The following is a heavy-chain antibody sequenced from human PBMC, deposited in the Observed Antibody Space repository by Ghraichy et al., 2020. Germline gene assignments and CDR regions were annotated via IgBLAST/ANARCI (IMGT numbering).Heavy chain of an antibody. V-gene: IGHV4-39*07. D-gene: IGHD6-19*01. Sequence: SETLSLTCTVSGDSIGSGAYSWVWIRQPPGEGLEWIASMSDSGITFHNPSLKSRVTISVDSSTNQCSLKVTSVTTADTAVYYCARNYHDGSGRYYWGQGTLVTISS. CDR2: MSDSGIT. CDR1: GDSIGSGAYS. J-gene: IGHJ4*02. CDR3: ARNYHDGSGRYY.